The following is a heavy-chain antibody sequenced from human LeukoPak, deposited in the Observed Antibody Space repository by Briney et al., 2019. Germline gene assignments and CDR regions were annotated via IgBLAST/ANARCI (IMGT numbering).Heavy chain of an antibody. J-gene: IGHJ2*01. CDR3: ARVYYSNSYDYWYFDL. CDR2: IYYSGST. CDR1: GGSIRIYY. D-gene: IGHD6-13*01. V-gene: IGHV4-59*01. Sequence: PSETLSLTCTVSGGSIRIYYWSWIRQPPGKGLEWIAYIYYSGSTNYNPSLKSRVTISVDTSKNQFSLKLSSVTAADTAVYYCARVYYSNSYDYWYFDLWGRGTLVTVSS.